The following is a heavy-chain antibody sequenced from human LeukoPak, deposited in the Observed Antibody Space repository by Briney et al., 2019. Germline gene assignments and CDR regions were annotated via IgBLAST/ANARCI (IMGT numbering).Heavy chain of an antibody. CDR2: IYTSGST. D-gene: IGHD6-19*01. CDR1: GGSISSGSYY. V-gene: IGHV4-61*02. Sequence: SETLSLTCTVSGGSISSGSYYWSWIRQPAGKGLEWIGRIYTSGSTNYNPSLKSRVTISVDTSKNQFSLQLSSVTAADTAVYYCARDLAVAGTDYYYMDVWGKGTTVTISS. CDR3: ARDLAVAGTDYYYMDV. J-gene: IGHJ6*03.